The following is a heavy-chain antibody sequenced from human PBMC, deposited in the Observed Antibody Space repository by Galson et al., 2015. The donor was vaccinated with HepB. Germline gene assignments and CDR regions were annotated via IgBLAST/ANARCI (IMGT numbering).Heavy chain of an antibody. CDR1: GFTFSSYG. Sequence: SLRLSCAASGFTFSSYGMHWVRQAPGKGLEWVAVISYDGSNKYYADSVKGRFTISRDNSKNTLYLQMNSLRAEDTAVYYCAKEQWAYSSSWQGWDYDAFDIWGQGTMVTVSS. CDR3: AKEQWAYSSSWQGWDYDAFDI. J-gene: IGHJ3*02. D-gene: IGHD6-13*01. CDR2: ISYDGSNK. V-gene: IGHV3-30*18.